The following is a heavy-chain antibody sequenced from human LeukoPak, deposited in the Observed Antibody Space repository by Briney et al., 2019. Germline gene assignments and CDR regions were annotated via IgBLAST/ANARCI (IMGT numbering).Heavy chain of an antibody. J-gene: IGHJ4*02. D-gene: IGHD2-2*01. CDR3: ARTFSHIVVVPAAMPGYYFDY. CDR2: IYHTGST. Sequence: SETLSLTCAVSGGSFSINYWSWIRQAPGKGLEWIGEIYHTGSTNYSPSLKSRVTISVDTSENHFSLKLSSVTAADTAVYYCARTFSHIVVVPAAMPGYYFDYWGQGTLVTVSS. CDR1: GGSFSINY. V-gene: IGHV4-34*01.